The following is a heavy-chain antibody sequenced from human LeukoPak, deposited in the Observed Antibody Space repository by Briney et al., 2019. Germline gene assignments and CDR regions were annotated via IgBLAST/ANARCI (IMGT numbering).Heavy chain of an antibody. V-gene: IGHV3-48*03. Sequence: GGSLRLSCAASEFPFSSYEMNWVRQAPGKGLEWVSYISSSGSTKYYADSVKGRFTISRDNAKNSLYLQMNSLRVEDTALYYCARGPHPYTSGWYHFDYWGQGTLVTVSS. D-gene: IGHD6-19*01. CDR1: EFPFSSYE. CDR2: ISSSGSTK. J-gene: IGHJ4*02. CDR3: ARGPHPYTSGWYHFDY.